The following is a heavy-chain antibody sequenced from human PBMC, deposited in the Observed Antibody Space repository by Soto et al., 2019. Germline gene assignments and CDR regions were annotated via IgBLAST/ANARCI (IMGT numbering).Heavy chain of an antibody. CDR1: GFTFSSYS. D-gene: IGHD3-22*01. J-gene: IGHJ4*02. V-gene: IGHV3-21*04. CDR3: AKDESTGYVELY. CDR2: ISSANAYI. Sequence: GGSLRLSCVASGFTFSSYSVNWVRQAPGMGLEWVSSISSANAYIYYADSVKGRFTISRDNAKNSLFLQMSSLRVEDTALYYCAKDESTGYVELYWGLGTLVTVSS.